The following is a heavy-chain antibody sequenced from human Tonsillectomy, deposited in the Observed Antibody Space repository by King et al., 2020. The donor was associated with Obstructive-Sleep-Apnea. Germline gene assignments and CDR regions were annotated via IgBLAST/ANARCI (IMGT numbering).Heavy chain of an antibody. V-gene: IGHV3-21*01. J-gene: IGHJ4*02. Sequence: VQLVESGGGLVKPGGSLRLSCAASGFTFSSYSMNWVRQAPGKGLEWVSSISSSSSYIYYADSLKGRFTISRDNAKNSLYLQMNSLRAEDTAVYYSARESASGYYDSSGYYYDYRVQGTLVTVCS. CDR3: ARESASGYYDSSGYYYDY. CDR1: GFTFSSYS. CDR2: ISSSSSYI. D-gene: IGHD3-22*01.